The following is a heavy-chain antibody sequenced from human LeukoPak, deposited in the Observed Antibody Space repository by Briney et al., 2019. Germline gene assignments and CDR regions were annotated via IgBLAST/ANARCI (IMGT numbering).Heavy chain of an antibody. CDR2: VSDAGGSA. V-gene: IGHV3-23*01. D-gene: IGHD3-10*01. CDR3: AKSGGSGYFYLFDY. Sequence: PGGSLRLSCAASGFTFSSYAMGWVRQAPGKGLEWVSAVSDAGGSAYYADSVRGQFIISRDNSKNTLYLQMNSLRAEDTAVYYCAKSGGSGYFYLFDYWGRGTLVTVSS. J-gene: IGHJ4*02. CDR1: GFTFSSYA.